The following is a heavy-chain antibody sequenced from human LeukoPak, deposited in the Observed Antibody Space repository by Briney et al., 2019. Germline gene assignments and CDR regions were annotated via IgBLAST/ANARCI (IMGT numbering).Heavy chain of an antibody. CDR1: GLTFSSYS. J-gene: IGHJ3*02. V-gene: IGHV3-48*01. Sequence: GGSLRLSCAASGLTFSSYSMNWVRQAPGKGLEWVSYISSSSSTIYYADSVKGRFTISRDNAKNSLYLQMNSLRAEDTAVYYCAGGWIQLWHDAFDIWGQGTMVTVSS. CDR3: AGGWIQLWHDAFDI. CDR2: ISSSSSTI. D-gene: IGHD5-18*01.